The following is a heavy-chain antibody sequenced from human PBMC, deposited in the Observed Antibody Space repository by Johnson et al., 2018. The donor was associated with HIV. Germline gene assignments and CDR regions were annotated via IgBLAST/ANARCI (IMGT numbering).Heavy chain of an antibody. Sequence: VQLVESGGGLVQPGGSLRLSCAASGFTFSSYEMNWVRQAPGKGLEWVSYISSSGSTIYYADSVKGRFTISRDNAKNSLYLQMNSLRAEDTGVYYCARENPVGGDYAAFDMWGQGTMVTVSS. D-gene: IGHD4-17*01. CDR1: GFTFSSYE. V-gene: IGHV3-48*03. CDR2: ISSSGSTI. J-gene: IGHJ3*02. CDR3: ARENPVGGDYAAFDM.